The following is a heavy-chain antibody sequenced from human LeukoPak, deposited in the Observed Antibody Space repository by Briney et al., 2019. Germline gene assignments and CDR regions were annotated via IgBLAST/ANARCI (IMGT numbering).Heavy chain of an antibody. J-gene: IGHJ4*02. CDR1: GSTFTNYW. Sequence: GESLKISCKGSGSTFTNYWIGGVRQMPGKGLERMGIIYPGDSDTRYSPSFQGQVTISADKSISTAYLQWSSLKASDTAMYYCARQNGDYGVYFDYWGQGTLVTVSS. D-gene: IGHD4-17*01. CDR2: IYPGDSDT. V-gene: IGHV5-51*01. CDR3: ARQNGDYGVYFDY.